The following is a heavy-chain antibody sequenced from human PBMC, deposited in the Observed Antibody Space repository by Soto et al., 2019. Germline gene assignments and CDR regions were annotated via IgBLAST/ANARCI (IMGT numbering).Heavy chain of an antibody. D-gene: IGHD1-7*01. CDR2: IYRTGST. V-gene: IGHV4-4*02. CDR1: GGSFNSNNW. CDR3: ASRDPGTSVDY. J-gene: IGHJ4*02. Sequence: SETLSLTCAVSGGSFNSNNWWTWVRQPPGQGLEWIGEIYRTGSTNYNPSLKSRVTISLDKSENQFSLKVTSLTAADTAVYYCASRDPGTSVDYWGQGTLVTVSS.